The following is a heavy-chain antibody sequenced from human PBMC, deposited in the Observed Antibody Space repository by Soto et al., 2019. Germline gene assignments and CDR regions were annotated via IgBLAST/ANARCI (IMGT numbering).Heavy chain of an antibody. CDR2: INSGSTSV. V-gene: IGHV3-48*01. CDR1: GFTFNSYS. Sequence: EVQLVESGGGLVQPGGSLRLSCVASGFTFNSYSMNWVRQAPGKGLEWISYINSGSTSVFYADSVKGRFTISRDIAKNSLYLQMNSLRAEDTAVYYCASSASPDAYWGQGTLVTVSS. J-gene: IGHJ4*02. CDR3: ASSASPDAY. D-gene: IGHD1-26*01.